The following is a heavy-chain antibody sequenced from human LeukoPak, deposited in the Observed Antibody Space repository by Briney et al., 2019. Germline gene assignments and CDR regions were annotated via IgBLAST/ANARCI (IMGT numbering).Heavy chain of an antibody. D-gene: IGHD3-3*01. J-gene: IGHJ6*03. V-gene: IGHV1-8*03. Sequence: ASVKVSCKASGYTFTSYDINWVRQATGQGLEWMGWMNPNSGNTGYAQKFQGRVTITRNTSISTAYMELSSLRSEDTAVYYCARGLLLYDFWSGYPDDYYYYYYMDVWGKGTTVTVSS. CDR1: GYTFTSYD. CDR2: MNPNSGNT. CDR3: ARGLLLYDFWSGYPDDYYYYYYMDV.